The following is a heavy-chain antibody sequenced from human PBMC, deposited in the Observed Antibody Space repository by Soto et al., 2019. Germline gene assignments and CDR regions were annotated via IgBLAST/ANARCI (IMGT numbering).Heavy chain of an antibody. V-gene: IGHV3-30-3*01. CDR1: GFTFSDYA. Sequence: LRLSCAASGFTFSDYAMHWVRQAPGKGLEWVAIISFDGSNEHYADSVQGRFTISRDDSENTLYLQMNSLRADDTAVYYCARPAATVIFYSGMDVWGQGTTVTVSS. D-gene: IGHD4-17*01. CDR2: ISFDGSNE. J-gene: IGHJ6*02. CDR3: ARPAATVIFYSGMDV.